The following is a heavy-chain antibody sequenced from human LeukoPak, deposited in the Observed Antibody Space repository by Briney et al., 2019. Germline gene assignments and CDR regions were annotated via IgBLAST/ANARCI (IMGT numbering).Heavy chain of an antibody. J-gene: IGHJ4*02. CDR3: SNDPYCSGGSCYSGSVPD. V-gene: IGHV1-69*01. D-gene: IGHD2-15*01. CDR2: IIPIFGTA. CDR1: GGTFSSYA. Sequence: SVKVSCKASGGTFSSYAISWVRQAPGQGLEWMGGIIPIFGTANYAQKFQGRVTITADESTSTAYMELSSLRSEDTAVYYCSNDPYCSGGSCYSGSVPDWGQGTLVTVSS.